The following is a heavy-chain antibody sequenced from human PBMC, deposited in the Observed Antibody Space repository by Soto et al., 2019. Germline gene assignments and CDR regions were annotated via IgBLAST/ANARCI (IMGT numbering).Heavy chain of an antibody. CDR1: GFTFSSYG. Sequence: GGSLRLSCAASGFTFSSYGMHWVRQAPGKGLEWVAVISYDGSNKYYADSVKGRFTISRDNSKNTLYLQMNSLRAEDTAVYYCAKVPLRIAVAGPFDYWGQGTLV. CDR2: ISYDGSNK. D-gene: IGHD6-19*01. CDR3: AKVPLRIAVAGPFDY. J-gene: IGHJ4*02. V-gene: IGHV3-30*18.